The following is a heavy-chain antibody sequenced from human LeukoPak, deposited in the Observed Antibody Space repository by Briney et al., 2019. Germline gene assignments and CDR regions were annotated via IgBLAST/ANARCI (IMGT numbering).Heavy chain of an antibody. D-gene: IGHD6-13*01. CDR1: GGSISSYY. CDR3: ASTPLRIAGNNWFDP. Sequence: SETLSLTCTVSGGSISSYYWSWIRQPPGKGLEWIGYIYYSGSTNYNPSLKSRVTISVDTSKNQFSLKLSSVTAADTAVYYCASTPLRIAGNNWFDPWGQGTLVTVSS. J-gene: IGHJ5*02. V-gene: IGHV4-59*01. CDR2: IYYSGST.